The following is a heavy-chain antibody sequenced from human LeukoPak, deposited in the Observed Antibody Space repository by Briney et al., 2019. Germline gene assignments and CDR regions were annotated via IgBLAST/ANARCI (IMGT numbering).Heavy chain of an antibody. V-gene: IGHV3-23*01. Sequence: GGSLRLSCAAPGFTFSSYAMSWVRQAPGKGLEWVSAISGSGGSTYYADSVKGRFTISRDNSKNTLYLQMNSLRAEDTAVYYCAKGLFSSGYSYYFDYWGQGTLVTVSS. D-gene: IGHD3-22*01. CDR2: ISGSGGST. CDR3: AKGLFSSGYSYYFDY. CDR1: GFTFSSYA. J-gene: IGHJ4*02.